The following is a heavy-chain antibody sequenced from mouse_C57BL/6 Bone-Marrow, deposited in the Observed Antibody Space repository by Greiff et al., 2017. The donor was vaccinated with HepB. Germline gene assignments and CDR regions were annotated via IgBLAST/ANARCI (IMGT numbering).Heavy chain of an antibody. CDR3: ASYDYGSSYYAMDY. CDR2: ISSGSSTI. V-gene: IGHV5-17*01. J-gene: IGHJ4*01. D-gene: IGHD2-4*01. Sequence: EVKLVESGGGLVKPGGSLKLSCAASGFTFSDYGMHWVRQAPEKGLEWVAYISSGSSTIYYADTVKGRFTISRDNAKNTLFLHMTRLRSEDTAMYYCASYDYGSSYYAMDYWGQGTSVTVSS. CDR1: GFTFSDYG.